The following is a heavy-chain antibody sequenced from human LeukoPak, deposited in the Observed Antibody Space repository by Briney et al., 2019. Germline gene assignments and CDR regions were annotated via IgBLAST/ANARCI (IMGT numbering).Heavy chain of an antibody. CDR2: INPNSGDT. V-gene: IGHV1-2*02. CDR1: GYTFTDYY. CDR3: GRGNKSFDP. J-gene: IGHJ5*02. Sequence: AASVKVSCKASGYTFTDYYINWVRQAPGQGLEWMGWINPNSGDTNYAQKSQGRVTMTKDTSTNAAYMELNKLTSDDTAVYYCGRGNKSFDPWGQGTLVTVSS.